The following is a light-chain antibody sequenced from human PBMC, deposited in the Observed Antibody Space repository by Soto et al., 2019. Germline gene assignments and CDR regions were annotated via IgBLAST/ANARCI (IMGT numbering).Light chain of an antibody. V-gene: IGKV1-39*01. CDR1: QSISSY. J-gene: IGKJ3*01. Sequence: DIQMTQSPSSLSASVGDRVTITCRASQSISSYLNWYQQKPGKAPKLLIFAASSLESGVPSRFSGSGSGTDFTITISSLQPEDFANYYCQQNYSTPLTFGPGTKVDIK. CDR3: QQNYSTPLT. CDR2: AAS.